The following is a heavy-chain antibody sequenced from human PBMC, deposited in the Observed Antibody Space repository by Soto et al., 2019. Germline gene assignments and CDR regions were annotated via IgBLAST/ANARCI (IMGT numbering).Heavy chain of an antibody. CDR3: ASQDYYGSGSDAFDI. CDR1: GFTFSSYG. J-gene: IGHJ3*02. CDR2: IWYDGSNK. V-gene: IGHV3-33*01. Sequence: GGSLRLSCAASGFTFSSYGMHGVRQAPGKGLEWVAVIWYDGSNKYYADSVKGRFTISRDNSKNTLYLQMNSLRAEDTAVYYCASQDYYGSGSDAFDIWGQGTMVTVSS. D-gene: IGHD3-10*01.